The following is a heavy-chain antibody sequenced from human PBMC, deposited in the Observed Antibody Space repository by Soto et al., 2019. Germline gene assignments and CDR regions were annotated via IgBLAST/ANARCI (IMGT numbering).Heavy chain of an antibody. J-gene: IGHJ4*02. V-gene: IGHV4-31*03. CDR3: ARGGSGCSDY. D-gene: IGHD3-10*01. Sequence: SETLSLTCTVSGGSISSGGYYWSWIRQHPGKGLEWIGYIYYSGSTYYNPSLKSRVTISVDTSKNQFSLKLSSVTAADTAVYYCARGGSGCSDYWGKGTLVTVSS. CDR1: GGSISSGGYY. CDR2: IYYSGST.